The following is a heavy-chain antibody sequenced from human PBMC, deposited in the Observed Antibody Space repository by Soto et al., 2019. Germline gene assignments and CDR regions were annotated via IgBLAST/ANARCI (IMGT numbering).Heavy chain of an antibody. CDR3: ARSGGDYYDSSGWGLDY. J-gene: IGHJ4*02. V-gene: IGHV4-59*01. Sequence: QVQLQESGPGLVKPSETLSLTCTASGGSISSYYWSWIRQPPGKGLEWIGYIYYSGSTNYNPSLKSRVTISVDTSKNQFSLKLSSVTAADTAVYYCARSGGDYYDSSGWGLDYWGQGTLVTVSS. CDR2: IYYSGST. D-gene: IGHD3-22*01. CDR1: GGSISSYY.